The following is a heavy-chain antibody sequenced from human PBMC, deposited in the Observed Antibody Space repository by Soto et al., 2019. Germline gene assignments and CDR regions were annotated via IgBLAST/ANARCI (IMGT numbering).Heavy chain of an antibody. V-gene: IGHV4-39*01. CDR2: IYYSGST. Sequence: QLQLQESGPGLVKPSETLSLTCTVSGGSISSSSYYWGWIRQPPGKGLEWIGSIYYSGSTYYNPSPKSRVTTSVDTSKNQFSLKLSSVTAADTAVYFCARHVLVPAAIGGMDVWGQGTTVSASS. D-gene: IGHD2-2*02. J-gene: IGHJ6*02. CDR3: ARHVLVPAAIGGMDV. CDR1: GGSISSSSYY.